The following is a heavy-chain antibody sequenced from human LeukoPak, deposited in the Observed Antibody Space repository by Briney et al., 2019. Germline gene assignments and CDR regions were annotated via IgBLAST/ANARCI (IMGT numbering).Heavy chain of an antibody. V-gene: IGHV4-31*03. D-gene: IGHD3-9*01. CDR3: AREVRYFDWLLHDAFDI. CDR2: IYYSGST. J-gene: IGHJ3*02. CDR1: GGSISSGGYY. Sequence: NTSETLSLTCTVSGGSISSGGYYWSWIRQHPGKGLEWIGYIYYSGSTYYNPSLKSRVTISVDTSKNQFSLKLSSVTAADTAVYYCAREVRYFDWLLHDAFDIWGQGTMVTVSS.